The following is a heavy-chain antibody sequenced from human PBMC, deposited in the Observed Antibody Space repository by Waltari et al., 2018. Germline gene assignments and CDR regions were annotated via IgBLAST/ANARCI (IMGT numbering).Heavy chain of an antibody. V-gene: IGHV3-23*01. CDR2: ISDSGATT. D-gene: IGHD2-2*01. Sequence: EVQLLESGGGLEQPGGSLRLSCAASGFSFDNFYMTWVRQTPGKGLEWVSAISDSGATTYDADSVKGRFAISRDNFRNILYLQMDTLRAEDTAIYYCATYGQSPRNDQWGQGTQVTVSS. J-gene: IGHJ1*01. CDR3: ATYGQSPRNDQ. CDR1: GFSFDNFY.